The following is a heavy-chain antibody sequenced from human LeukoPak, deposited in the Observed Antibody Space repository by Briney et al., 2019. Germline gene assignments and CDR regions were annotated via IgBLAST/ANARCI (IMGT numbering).Heavy chain of an antibody. Sequence: GGSLRLSCAASGFTFDDYGMSWVRQAPGKGLEWVFGINWNGGSTGYADSVKGRFTISRDNAKNSLYLQMNSLRAEDTALYHCARDWVAGNVRWFDPWGQGTLVTVSS. CDR2: INWNGGST. CDR1: GFTFDDYG. V-gene: IGHV3-20*01. J-gene: IGHJ5*02. CDR3: ARDWVAGNVRWFDP. D-gene: IGHD2-15*01.